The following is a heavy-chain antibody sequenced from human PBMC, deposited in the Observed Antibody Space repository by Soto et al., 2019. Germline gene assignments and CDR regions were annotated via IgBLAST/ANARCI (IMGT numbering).Heavy chain of an antibody. CDR3: ARTAAVTRAFDI. J-gene: IGHJ3*02. CDR2: IYYSGST. D-gene: IGHD4-17*01. Sequence: SETLSLTCTVSGGSISSYYWSWIRQPPGKGLEWIGYIYYSGSTNYNPSLKSRVTISVDTSKNQFSLKLSSVTAADTAVYYCARTAAVTRAFDIWGQGTMVTVSS. V-gene: IGHV4-59*08. CDR1: GGSISSYY.